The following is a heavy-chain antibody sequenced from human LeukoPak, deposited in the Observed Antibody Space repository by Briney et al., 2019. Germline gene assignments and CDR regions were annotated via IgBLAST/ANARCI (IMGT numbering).Heavy chain of an antibody. D-gene: IGHD4-17*01. CDR1: GFTFSSCA. V-gene: IGHV3-23*01. CDR3: AKLIVTTATPVDY. CDR2: ISGSGGST. J-gene: IGHJ4*02. Sequence: PGGSLRLTCAASGFTFSSCAMTWVRQAPGKGLDLVSGISGSGGSTYYADSVKGRFTISRDNSKNTPFLHMNSLRVEDTAVYSCAKLIVTTATPVDYWGQGTLVTVSS.